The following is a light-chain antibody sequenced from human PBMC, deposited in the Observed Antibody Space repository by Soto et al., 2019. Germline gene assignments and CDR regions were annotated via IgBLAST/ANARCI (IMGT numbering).Light chain of an antibody. V-gene: IGLV1-47*01. Sequence: QSVVTQPPSASGTPGQRVTISCSGSSSNIGTNFVYWYQHLPGTAPKLLLYRTAQRPSGVPDRFSGSKSGTSASLAISGLRSEDEADYFCAAWDDSLSVVVFGGGTQLTVL. J-gene: IGLJ2*01. CDR3: AAWDDSLSVVV. CDR2: RTA. CDR1: SSNIGTNF.